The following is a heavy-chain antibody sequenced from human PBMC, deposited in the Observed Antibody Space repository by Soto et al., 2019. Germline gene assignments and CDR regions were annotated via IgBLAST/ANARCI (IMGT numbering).Heavy chain of an antibody. CDR2: ISSSRRYT. Sequence: GSRRISCAASGFTFSDYYMSWIRQAPGKGLEWVSYISSSRRYTSYADSVKGRFTISRDNAKNSLYLQMNSLRADDTAVYYCARGGTPTPFDYWGQGTLVTVSS. V-gene: IGHV3-11*06. D-gene: IGHD2-15*01. CDR3: ARGGTPTPFDY. J-gene: IGHJ4*02. CDR1: GFTFSDYY.